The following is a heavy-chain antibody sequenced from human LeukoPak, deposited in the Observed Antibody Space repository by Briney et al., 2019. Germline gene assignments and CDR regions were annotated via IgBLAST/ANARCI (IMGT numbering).Heavy chain of an antibody. D-gene: IGHD6-19*01. J-gene: IGHJ4*02. Sequence: PGRSLRLSCAASGFTFSSYAMHWVRQAPGKGLEWVAVISYDGSNKYYADSMKGRFTISRDNSKNTLYLQMNSLRAEDTAVYYCAREIAVAGINFDYWGQGTLVTVSS. CDR3: AREIAVAGINFDY. CDR2: ISYDGSNK. CDR1: GFTFSSYA. V-gene: IGHV3-30-3*01.